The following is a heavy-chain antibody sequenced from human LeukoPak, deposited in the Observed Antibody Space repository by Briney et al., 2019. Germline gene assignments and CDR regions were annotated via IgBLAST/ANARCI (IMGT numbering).Heavy chain of an antibody. Sequence: ASVRVSCKTSGYTFTSYGIIWVRQAPGQGLEWMGWISAYNGNRNYAQKLQGRVTMTTDTSTSTAYMELRSLRSDDTAVYYCARGGPGWDSSSWYNYWGQGTLVTVSS. D-gene: IGHD6-13*01. CDR2: ISAYNGNR. CDR3: ARGGPGWDSSSWYNY. CDR1: GYTFTSYG. V-gene: IGHV1-18*01. J-gene: IGHJ4*02.